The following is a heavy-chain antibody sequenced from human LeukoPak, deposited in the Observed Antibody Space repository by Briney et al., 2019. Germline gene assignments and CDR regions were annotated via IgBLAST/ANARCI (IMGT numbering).Heavy chain of an antibody. CDR3: EGRYYDFWSGYSPDY. Sequence: SETLSLTCTVSGGSISSSSYYWGWIRQPPGKGLEWIGSIYYSGSTYYNPSLKNRVTISVDTSKNQFSLKLSSVTAADTAVYYCEGRYYDFWSGYSPDYWGQGTLVTVSS. D-gene: IGHD3-3*01. CDR2: IYYSGST. V-gene: IGHV4-39*01. CDR1: GGSISSSSYY. J-gene: IGHJ4*02.